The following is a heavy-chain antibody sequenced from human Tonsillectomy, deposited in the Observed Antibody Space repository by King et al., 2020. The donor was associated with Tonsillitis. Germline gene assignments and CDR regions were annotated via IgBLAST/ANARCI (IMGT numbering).Heavy chain of an antibody. CDR3: AKAMVVTGLLDS. D-gene: IGHD2-21*02. CDR1: GFSFSGYA. V-gene: IGHV3-23*04. Sequence: QLVQSGGGLVQPGGSLRLSCAASGFSFSGYAMSWVRQAPGKGLEWVSGFSNSGGVTYYADSVKGRFTISRDNSKNTLYLQMNSLRAEDTALYYCAKAMVVTGLLDSWGQGTLVTVSS. CDR2: FSNSGGVT. J-gene: IGHJ4*02.